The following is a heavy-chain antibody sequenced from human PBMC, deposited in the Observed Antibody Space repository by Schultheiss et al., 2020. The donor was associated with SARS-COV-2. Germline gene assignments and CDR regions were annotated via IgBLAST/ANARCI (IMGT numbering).Heavy chain of an antibody. Sequence: SETLSLTCTVSGGSISSSSYYWGWIRQPPGKGLEWIGSIYYSGSTYYNPSLKSRVTISVDTSKNQFSLKLSSVTAADTAVYYCARLMVDTAINWFDPWGQGTLVTVSS. CDR3: ARLMVDTAINWFDP. CDR1: GGSISSSSYY. J-gene: IGHJ5*02. V-gene: IGHV4-39*07. CDR2: IYYSGST. D-gene: IGHD5-18*01.